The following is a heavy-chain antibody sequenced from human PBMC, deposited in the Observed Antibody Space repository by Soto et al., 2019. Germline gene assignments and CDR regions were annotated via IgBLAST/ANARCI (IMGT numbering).Heavy chain of an antibody. J-gene: IGHJ3*02. V-gene: IGHV4-61*05. D-gene: IGHD3-3*01. Sequence: SETLSLTCTVSGGSIISNNHYWGWIRQPPGKGLEWIGYIYYSGTTNYNPSLKSRVTISVDASKNQFSLKLSSVTAADTAVYYCARVGNYDFWSGYYLGAFDIWGQGTMVTVSS. CDR3: ARVGNYDFWSGYYLGAFDI. CDR2: IYYSGTT. CDR1: GGSIISNNHY.